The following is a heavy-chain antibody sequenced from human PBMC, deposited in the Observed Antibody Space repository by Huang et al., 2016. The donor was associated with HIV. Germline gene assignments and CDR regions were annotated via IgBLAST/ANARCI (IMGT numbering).Heavy chain of an antibody. Sequence: QVQLVQSGSELKKPGASVKVSCKASEYTFTSYAMNWGRQAPGQGLEWLGWMNTDTGNQTYAEGFTGRCVFSLDTSVSTAYLQITSLKAEDTAVYYCARGFWSGFNPPPYYFDYWGQGTLVTVSS. CDR3: ARGFWSGFNPPPYYFDY. CDR1: EYTFTSYA. V-gene: IGHV7-4-1*02. D-gene: IGHD3-3*01. CDR2: MNTDTGNQ. J-gene: IGHJ4*02.